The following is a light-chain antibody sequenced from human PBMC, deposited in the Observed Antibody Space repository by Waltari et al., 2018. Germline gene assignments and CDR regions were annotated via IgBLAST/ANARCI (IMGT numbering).Light chain of an antibody. Sequence: VLTQSPGTLPLSPGERATLSRRARQRLTKTYLAWYQPKPGQAPRLLIYGASSRAAGIPDRFSGSGSGTDFTLTISRLEPEDFAVYYCQQYGSSVLYTFGQGTKLEIK. CDR3: QQYGSSVLYT. V-gene: IGKV3-20*01. CDR1: QRLTKTY. CDR2: GAS. J-gene: IGKJ2*01.